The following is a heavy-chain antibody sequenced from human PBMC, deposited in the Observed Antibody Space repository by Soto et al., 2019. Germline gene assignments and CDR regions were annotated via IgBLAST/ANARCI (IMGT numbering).Heavy chain of an antibody. CDR2: ISASGGRT. CDR3: ARGAVMPDS. V-gene: IGHV3-23*01. CDR1: GFTFDSFA. D-gene: IGHD3-16*01. Sequence: GGSLRLSCAASGFTFDSFAVTWVRQAPGKGLEWVSAISASGGRTFYADSVKGRFTISRDSSKNTLYLQMNSLRAEDTAVYYCARGAVMPDSWGQGTLVTVSS. J-gene: IGHJ4*02.